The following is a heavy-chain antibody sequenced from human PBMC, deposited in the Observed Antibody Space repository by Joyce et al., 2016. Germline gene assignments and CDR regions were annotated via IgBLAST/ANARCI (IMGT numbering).Heavy chain of an antibody. V-gene: IGHV1-2*02. J-gene: IGHJ2*01. Sequence: QVQLVQSGAGVKKPGASVKVSCKASGYTFTDYYIHWGRQAPGQGLEGMGGININSGGTGYPQKFQGRVTMTRDTSIRTAYMELTGLRSDDTAVYCCARGDLRTSSPLFWYFALWGRGTLVTVSS. D-gene: IGHD2-2*01. CDR3: ARGDLRTSSPLFWYFAL. CDR2: ININSGGT. CDR1: GYTFTDYY.